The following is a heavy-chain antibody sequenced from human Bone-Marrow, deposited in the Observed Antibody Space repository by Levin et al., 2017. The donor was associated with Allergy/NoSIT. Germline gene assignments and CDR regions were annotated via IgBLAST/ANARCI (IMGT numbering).Heavy chain of an antibody. CDR3: ARMGFGE. Sequence: GESLKISCKASGYSFSSYSMHWVRQAPGQGLEWMGWINVATGETKYSNKFQGRVSISRDISATTTYLEVLRLTSEDTAVYFCARMGFGEWGQGTLVVVSS. CDR1: GYSFSSYS. J-gene: IGHJ4*02. CDR2: INVATGET. V-gene: IGHV1-3*01. D-gene: IGHD3-10*01.